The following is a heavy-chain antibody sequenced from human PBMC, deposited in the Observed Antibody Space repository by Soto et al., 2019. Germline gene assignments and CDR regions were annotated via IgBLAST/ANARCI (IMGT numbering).Heavy chain of an antibody. J-gene: IGHJ4*02. CDR3: ATIWFGEFPTDY. Sequence: GGSLRLSCAASGFTFSDYYMSWIRQAPGKGLEWVSYISSSSSYANYADSVKGRFTISRDNAKNSLYLQMNSLRAEDTAVYYCATIWFGEFPTDYWGQGTLVTVSS. V-gene: IGHV3-11*06. D-gene: IGHD3-10*01. CDR1: GFTFSDYY. CDR2: ISSSSSYA.